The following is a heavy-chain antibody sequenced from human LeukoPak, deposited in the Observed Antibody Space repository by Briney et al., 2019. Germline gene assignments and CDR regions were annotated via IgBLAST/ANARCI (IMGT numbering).Heavy chain of an antibody. CDR2: ISRGGSTV. V-gene: IGHV3-48*03. Sequence: GGSLRLSCAASGFTFSSYEMNWVRQAPGKGLEWVSYISRGGSTVYYADSVKGRFTISRDNAKNSLYLQMNSLRAEDTAVYYCARAQYYYDSSGYRYYFDYWGQGTLVTVSS. CDR3: ARAQYYYDSSGYRYYFDY. D-gene: IGHD3-22*01. CDR1: GFTFSSYE. J-gene: IGHJ4*02.